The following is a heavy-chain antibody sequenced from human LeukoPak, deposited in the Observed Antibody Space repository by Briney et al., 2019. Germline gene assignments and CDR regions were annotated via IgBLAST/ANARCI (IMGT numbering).Heavy chain of an antibody. CDR3: ARLYGDVTTFDY. J-gene: IGHJ4*02. CDR1: GFTFTDTY. CDR2: ISPSGTDI. D-gene: IGHD2-21*02. Sequence: GGSLRLSCAVSGFTFTDTYMTRLRQAPGKGLESLSYISPSGTDISYADSVKGRFTISRDNAENSLYLQMNSLRADDTAIFYCARLYGDVTTFDYWGQGILVTVSS. V-gene: IGHV3-11*04.